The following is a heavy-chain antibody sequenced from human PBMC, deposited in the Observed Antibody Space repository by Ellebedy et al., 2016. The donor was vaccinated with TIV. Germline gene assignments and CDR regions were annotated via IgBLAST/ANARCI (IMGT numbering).Heavy chain of an antibody. CDR3: AREHRGYCSGGSCLTWDY. J-gene: IGHJ4*02. Sequence: AASVKVSCKTSGYTFTDYYINWVRQAPGQGLEWMGRIDPNSGGTNYAQKFQGRVTMTRDTSISTAYMELSRLRSDDTAVYYCAREHRGYCSGGSCLTWDYWGQGTLVTVSS. CDR2: IDPNSGGT. CDR1: GYTFTDYY. D-gene: IGHD2-15*01. V-gene: IGHV1-2*02.